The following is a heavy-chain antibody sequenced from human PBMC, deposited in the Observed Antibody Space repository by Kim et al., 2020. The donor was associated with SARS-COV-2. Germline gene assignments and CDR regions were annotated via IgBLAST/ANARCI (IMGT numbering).Heavy chain of an antibody. D-gene: IGHD2-15*01. CDR2: ITHTGSNT. Sequence: GGSLRLSCTASGFTFRNYAMNWVRQAPGKGLEWISSITHTGSNTYYADSVKGRFTISRDPSKNTLYLQMNSLRAEDTAVYYCAKAGLGYCSGVRCYELDCWGQGILVTVSS. V-gene: IGHV3-23*01. CDR1: GFTFRNYA. CDR3: AKAGLGYCSGVRCYELDC. J-gene: IGHJ4*02.